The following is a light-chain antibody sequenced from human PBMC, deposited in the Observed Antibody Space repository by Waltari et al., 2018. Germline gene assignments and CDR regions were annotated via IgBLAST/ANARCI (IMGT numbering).Light chain of an antibody. J-gene: IGLJ2*01. CDR1: ALPKKY. Sequence: SYELTQPPSVSVSLGQMARITCSGEALPKKYAYWYQQKPGQFPVLVIYKDSERPSGIPERFSGSSSGTIVTLTISGVQTEDKADYYCLSADSSGTCYVVFGGGTKLTVL. CDR2: KDS. V-gene: IGLV3-16*01. CDR3: LSADSSGTCYVV.